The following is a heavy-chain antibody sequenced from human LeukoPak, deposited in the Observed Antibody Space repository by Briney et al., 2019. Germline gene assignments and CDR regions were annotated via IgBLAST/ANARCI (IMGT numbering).Heavy chain of an antibody. D-gene: IGHD5-24*01. CDR3: ARDGYNNYDY. V-gene: IGHV3-48*03. J-gene: IGHJ4*02. CDR2: ISSSGSTI. Sequence: GGSLSLSCAASGFTFSSYAMSWVRQAPGKGLEWVSYISSSGSTIYYADSVKGRFTISRDNAKNSLYLQMNSLRAEDTAVYYCARDGYNNYDYWGQGTLVTVSS. CDR1: GFTFSSYA.